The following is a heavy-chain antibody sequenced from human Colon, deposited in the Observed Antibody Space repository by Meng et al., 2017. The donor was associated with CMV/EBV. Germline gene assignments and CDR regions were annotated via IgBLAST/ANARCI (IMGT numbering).Heavy chain of an antibody. CDR1: GYTFISYG. CDR3: ARAVDGGRSDP. V-gene: IGHV1-18*01. CDR2: ISTFNSNK. J-gene: IGHJ5*02. D-gene: IGHD3-16*01. Sequence: ASVKVSCKASGYTFISYGFNWVRQAPGEGLEWMGWISTFNSNKYYAQKFQGRVTMTTDRSTNTAYLELRALKADDTAIYFCARAVDGGRSDPWGQGTLVTVSS.